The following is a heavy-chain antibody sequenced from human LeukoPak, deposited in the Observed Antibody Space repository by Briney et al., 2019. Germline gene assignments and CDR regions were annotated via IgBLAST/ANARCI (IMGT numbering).Heavy chain of an antibody. Sequence: KPGGSLRLSCAASGFTFNDYYMSWIRQAPGKGLEWVSYISSSGSTIYYADSVRGRFTISRDNAKNSLYLQMNSLRAEDTAVYYCAKVRPVYYYGSGSSLWGQGTLVTVSS. D-gene: IGHD3-10*01. CDR1: GFTFNDYY. CDR2: ISSSGSTI. J-gene: IGHJ4*02. V-gene: IGHV3-11*01. CDR3: AKVRPVYYYGSGSSL.